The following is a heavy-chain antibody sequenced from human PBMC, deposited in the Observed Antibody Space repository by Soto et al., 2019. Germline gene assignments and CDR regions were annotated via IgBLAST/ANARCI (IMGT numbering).Heavy chain of an antibody. D-gene: IGHD3-10*01. CDR1: GGSISSGDYY. CDR3: ARGLNDYGSGSYYYYYGLDV. CDR2: IFYSGTT. J-gene: IGHJ6*02. Sequence: LSLTCTVSGGSISSGDYYWSWIRQPPGKGLEWIGYIFYSGTTYHNPSLKSRVTISIDTSKNQFSLKLSSVTAADAAVYYCARGLNDYGSGSYYYYYGLDVWGQGSTVTVSS. V-gene: IGHV4-30-4*01.